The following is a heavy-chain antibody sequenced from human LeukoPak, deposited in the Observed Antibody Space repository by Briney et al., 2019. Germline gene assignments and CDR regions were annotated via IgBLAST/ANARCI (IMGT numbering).Heavy chain of an antibody. V-gene: IGHV3-7*01. CDR1: GFTFSGYW. Sequence: GGSLRLSCAVSGFTFSGYWMTWVRQAPGKGLEWVANLRPDGSDKYYADSVKGRFTISRNNAKLSLYLQMDGLRADDTAIYYCARDAYDDASESWGQGTLVTVSS. CDR2: LRPDGSDK. D-gene: IGHD3-3*01. J-gene: IGHJ5*02. CDR3: ARDAYDDASES.